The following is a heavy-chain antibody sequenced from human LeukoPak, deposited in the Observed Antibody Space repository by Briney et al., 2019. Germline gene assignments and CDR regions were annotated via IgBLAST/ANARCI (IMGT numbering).Heavy chain of an antibody. CDR1: GFSVSNNY. Sequence: GGSLRLSCAASGFSVSNNYMSWVRQAPGKGLEWVSVIHSGGETYYTDSVKGRFTISRDNSKNTLYLQMNSLRAEDTAVYYCGRAGVYSASSGYGPDRWGQGTLVTVSS. D-gene: IGHD3-22*01. V-gene: IGHV3-53*01. CDR3: GRAGVYSASSGYGPDR. J-gene: IGHJ5*02. CDR2: IHSGGET.